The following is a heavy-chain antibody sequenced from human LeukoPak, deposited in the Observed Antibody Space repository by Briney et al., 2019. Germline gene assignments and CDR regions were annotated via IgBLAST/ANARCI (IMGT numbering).Heavy chain of an antibody. J-gene: IGHJ4*02. CDR1: GIIISSNY. CDR2: INPEGTST. CDR3: ATVTSGH. Sequence: PGGSLRLSCAASGIIISSNYMQWFRQAPGKGLVWVSRINPEGTSTTYADSVKGRFTISRDNAKNTVYSQMNSLRAEDTAVYYCATVTSGHWGQGILVTVSS. V-gene: IGHV3-74*01. D-gene: IGHD4-17*01.